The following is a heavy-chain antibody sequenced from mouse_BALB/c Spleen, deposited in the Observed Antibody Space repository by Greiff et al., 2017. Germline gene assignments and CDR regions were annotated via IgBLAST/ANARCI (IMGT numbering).Heavy chain of an antibody. CDR3: ASYDYGNYAMDY. D-gene: IGHD2-4*01. CDR2: ISSGGST. V-gene: IGHV5-6-5*01. Sequence: EVQVVESGGGLVKPGGSLKLSCAASGFTFSSYAMSWVRQTPEKRLEWVASISSGGSTYYPDSVKGRFTISRDNARNILYLQMSSLRSEDTAMYYCASYDYGNYAMDYWGQGTSVTVSS. J-gene: IGHJ4*01. CDR1: GFTFSSYA.